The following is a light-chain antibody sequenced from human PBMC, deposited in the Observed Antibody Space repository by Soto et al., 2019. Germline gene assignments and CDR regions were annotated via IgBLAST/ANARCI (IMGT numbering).Light chain of an antibody. CDR2: GAS. V-gene: IGKV3-20*01. Sequence: EIVLTQSPGTLSLSPGERVTLSCRASQSVSSSYLAWYQQKPGQAPRLLIYGASSRATVIPDRFSGSGSGTDFTLTISRLEPVDSAVYYCQQYGSFPRTFGRGTKVDIK. CDR3: QQYGSFPRT. CDR1: QSVSSSY. J-gene: IGKJ1*01.